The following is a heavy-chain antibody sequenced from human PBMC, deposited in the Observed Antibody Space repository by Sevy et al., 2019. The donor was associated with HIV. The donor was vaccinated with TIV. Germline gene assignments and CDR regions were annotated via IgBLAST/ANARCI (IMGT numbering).Heavy chain of an antibody. Sequence: GSLRLSCAASGFIFSTCSMNWVRQAPGKGLEWVSYISSSGNTIYYADSVRGRFTISRDNAKNSLYLQMNSLRDEDTAVYYCARDRSSSWYVRYFFDYWGQGTLVTVSS. CDR2: ISSSGNTI. J-gene: IGHJ4*02. V-gene: IGHV3-48*02. D-gene: IGHD6-13*01. CDR3: ARDRSSSWYVRYFFDY. CDR1: GFIFSTCS.